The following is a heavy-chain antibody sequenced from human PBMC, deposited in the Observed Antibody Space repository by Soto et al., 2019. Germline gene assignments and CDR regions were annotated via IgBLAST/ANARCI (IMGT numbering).Heavy chain of an antibody. D-gene: IGHD3-10*01. V-gene: IGHV4-59*01. Sequence: SETLSLTCTVSGGSISSYYWSWILQPPGKGLEWIGYIYYSGSTNYNPSLKSRVTISVDTSKNQFSLKLSSVTAADTAVYYCARVFGQTWFGELNWGQGTLVTVSS. J-gene: IGHJ4*02. CDR1: GGSISSYY. CDR2: IYYSGST. CDR3: ARVFGQTWFGELN.